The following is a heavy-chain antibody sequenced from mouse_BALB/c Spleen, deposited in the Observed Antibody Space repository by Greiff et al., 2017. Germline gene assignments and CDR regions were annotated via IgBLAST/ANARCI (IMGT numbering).Heavy chain of an antibody. D-gene: IGHD2-3*01. CDR2: INPGSGGT. CDR3: ARGGYDGYYAWFAY. V-gene: IGHV1-54*03. CDR1: GYAFTNYL. J-gene: IGHJ3*01. Sequence: QVQLQQSGAELVRPGTSVKVSCKASGYAFTNYLIEWVKQRPGQGLEWIGVINPGSGGTNYNEKFKGKATLTADKSSSTAYMQLSSLTSDDSAVYFCARGGYDGYYAWFAYWGQGTLVTVSA.